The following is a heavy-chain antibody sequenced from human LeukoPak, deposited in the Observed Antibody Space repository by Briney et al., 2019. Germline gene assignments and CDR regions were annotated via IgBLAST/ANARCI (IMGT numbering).Heavy chain of an antibody. CDR1: GYTFTSYA. D-gene: IGHD1-26*01. CDR2: INTNTGNP. Sequence: GASVKVSCKATGYTFTSYAMNWVRQAPGQGLEWMGWINTNTGNPTYAQGFTGRFVFSLDTSVSTAYLRISSLKAEDTAVYYCASPSHSGSYRGDAFDIWGQGTMVTVSS. V-gene: IGHV7-4-1*02. J-gene: IGHJ3*02. CDR3: ASPSHSGSYRGDAFDI.